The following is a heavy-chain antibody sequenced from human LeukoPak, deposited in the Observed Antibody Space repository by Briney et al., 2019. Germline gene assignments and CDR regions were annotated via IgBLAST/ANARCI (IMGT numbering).Heavy chain of an antibody. Sequence: GGSLRHSCAASGFTFCSYSMNWVRQAPGKGLEWVSSISSSSSYIYYADSVKGRFTISRDNAKNSLYLQMNSLRAEDTAVYYCARDGSGTVDAFDIWGQGTMVTVSS. CDR2: ISSSSSYI. CDR1: GFTFCSYS. D-gene: IGHD3-10*01. V-gene: IGHV3-21*01. CDR3: ARDGSGTVDAFDI. J-gene: IGHJ3*02.